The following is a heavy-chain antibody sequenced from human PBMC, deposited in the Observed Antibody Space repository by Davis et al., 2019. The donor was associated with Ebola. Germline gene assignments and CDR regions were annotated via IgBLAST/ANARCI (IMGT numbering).Heavy chain of an antibody. J-gene: IGHJ4*02. CDR3: ATPTTKGFDY. V-gene: IGHV1-18*04. CDR1: GYTFTSYG. D-gene: IGHD1-14*01. CDR2: ISAYNGNT. Sequence: ASVKVSCKASGYTFTSYGISWVRQAPGQGLEWMGWISAYNGNTNYAQKFQGRVTITADKSTSTAYMELSSLRSEDTAVYYCATPTTKGFDYWGQGTLVTVSS.